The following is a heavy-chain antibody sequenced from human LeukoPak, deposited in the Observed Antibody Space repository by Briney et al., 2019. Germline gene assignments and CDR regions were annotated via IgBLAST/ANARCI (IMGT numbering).Heavy chain of an antibody. Sequence: GGSLRLSCAASGFIFSQYSMNWVRQAPGKGWEWVSHIRSSSETFYADSVKGRFTISRDNARNSLYLQMNNLRGEDTAIYYCARDAGNSGYGCDLWGQGTLVTVSS. V-gene: IGHV3-48*01. CDR3: ARDAGNSGYGCDL. CDR2: IRSSSET. J-gene: IGHJ5*02. D-gene: IGHD5-12*01. CDR1: GFIFSQYS.